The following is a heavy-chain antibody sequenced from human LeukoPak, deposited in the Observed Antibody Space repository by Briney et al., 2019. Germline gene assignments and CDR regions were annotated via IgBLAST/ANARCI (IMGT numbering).Heavy chain of an antibody. D-gene: IGHD3-3*01. Sequence: GGSLRLSCAASGFTFSSYAMSWVRQAPGKGLEWVSAISGSGGSTYYADSVKGRFTISRDNSKNTLYLQMNSLRAEDTAVYYCAKGRITIFGVPPRYFDYWGQGTLVTVSS. CDR1: GFTFSSYA. J-gene: IGHJ4*02. CDR2: ISGSGGST. V-gene: IGHV3-23*01. CDR3: AKGRITIFGVPPRYFDY.